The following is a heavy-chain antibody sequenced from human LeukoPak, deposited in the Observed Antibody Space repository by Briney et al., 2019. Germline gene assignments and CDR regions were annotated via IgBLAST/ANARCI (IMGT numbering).Heavy chain of an antibody. CDR2: INHSGST. Sequence: SETLSLTCAVYGGSFSGYYWSWIRQPPGKGLEWIGEINHSGSTNYNPSLKSRVTISVDTSKNQFSLKLSSVTAADTAVYYCASISRRDYWGQGTLVTVSS. J-gene: IGHJ4*02. V-gene: IGHV4-34*01. CDR3: ASISRRDY. CDR1: GGSFSGYY.